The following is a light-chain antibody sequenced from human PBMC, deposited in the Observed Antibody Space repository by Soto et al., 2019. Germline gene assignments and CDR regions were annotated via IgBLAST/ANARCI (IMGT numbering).Light chain of an antibody. Sequence: EIVRTQAPATLSVSPGEIATVSCRASQSIRSTLDWYQQIHGQAPMLLIYGPSTRVTGIPARFSCSGSGTEFTLPISSLQPEDSAVYYCQQYNNWLRGSFGPGTKLEIK. V-gene: IGKV3-15*01. CDR1: QSIRST. CDR3: QQYNNWLRGS. J-gene: IGKJ2*04. CDR2: GPS.